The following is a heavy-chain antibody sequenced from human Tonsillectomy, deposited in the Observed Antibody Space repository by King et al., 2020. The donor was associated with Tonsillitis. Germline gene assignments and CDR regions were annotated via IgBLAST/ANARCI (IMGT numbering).Heavy chain of an antibody. D-gene: IGHD7-27*01. CDR2: IISSGSAI. J-gene: IGHJ4*02. CDR1: GFTFSSYS. V-gene: IGHV3-48*01. CDR3: ARDLHWAFDY. Sequence: QLVQSGGGLVQPGGSLRLSCAASGFTFSSYSMNWVRQAPGKGLEWVSYIISSGSAIYYADSVKGRFTISRDNAQASLSLQMNSLRAEDTAVYYCARDLHWAFDYWGQGTLVTVSS.